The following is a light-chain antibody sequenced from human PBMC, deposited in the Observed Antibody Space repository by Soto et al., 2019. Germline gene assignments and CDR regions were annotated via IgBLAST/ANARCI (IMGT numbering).Light chain of an antibody. CDR2: GAS. CDR1: QSVSSN. Sequence: EIVMTQSPATLSVSPGERATLSCRASQSVSSNLAWYQQKPGQAPRLLIYGASTRATGIPARFSGSGCGTEFTLTNSILQSEDVAVYYCQQYNNWPPWTFRHGTKEEIK. V-gene: IGKV3-15*01. J-gene: IGKJ1*01. CDR3: QQYNNWPPWT.